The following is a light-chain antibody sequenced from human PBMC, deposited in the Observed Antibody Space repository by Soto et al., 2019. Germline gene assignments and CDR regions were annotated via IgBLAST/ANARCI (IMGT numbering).Light chain of an antibody. CDR3: RSSGGSNIGYV. Sequence: QSALTQPPSASGSPGQSVTISCAGTSSDVGGYDYVSWYQQHPGKAPKLMIYEVTKRPSGIPDRFSGSKSGNTASLTVSGLQADDEDDYYCRSSGGSNIGYVFGTGTKLTVL. V-gene: IGLV2-8*01. J-gene: IGLJ1*01. CDR1: SSDVGGYDY. CDR2: EVT.